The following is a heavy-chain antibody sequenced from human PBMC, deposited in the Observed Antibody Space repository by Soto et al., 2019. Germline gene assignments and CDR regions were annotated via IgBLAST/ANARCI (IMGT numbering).Heavy chain of an antibody. CDR2: ISGSGGST. V-gene: IGHV3-23*01. J-gene: IGHJ4*02. D-gene: IGHD5-12*01. CDR3: AKDVEGSGYDSGNDY. CDR1: GFTFDSYA. Sequence: EVQLLESGGGLVQPGGSLRLSCAASGFTFDSYAMSWVRQAPGKGLEWVSSISGSGGSTYYPDSVKGRFTISRDNSKNTVSLQMDSLRAEGTAMYYCAKDVEGSGYDSGNDYWGQGTLVTVSS.